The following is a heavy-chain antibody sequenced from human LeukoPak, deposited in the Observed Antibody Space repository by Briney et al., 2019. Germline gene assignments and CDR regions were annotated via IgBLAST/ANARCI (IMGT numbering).Heavy chain of an antibody. Sequence: SVKVSCKASGGTFSSYTISWVRQAPGQGLEWMGRIIPILGIANYAQKFQGRVTITVDKSTSTAYMELSSLRSEDTAVYYCASEWDSSGWYEGYWGQGTLVTVSS. D-gene: IGHD6-19*01. J-gene: IGHJ4*02. CDR3: ASEWDSSGWYEGY. V-gene: IGHV1-69*02. CDR2: IIPILGIA. CDR1: GGTFSSYT.